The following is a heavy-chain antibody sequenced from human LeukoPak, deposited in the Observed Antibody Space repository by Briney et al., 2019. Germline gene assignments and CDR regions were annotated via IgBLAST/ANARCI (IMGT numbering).Heavy chain of an antibody. J-gene: IGHJ4*02. Sequence: SVKVSCKASGGTFSSYAISWVRQAPGQGLEWMGRIIPILGIANYAQKFQGRVTITADKSTSTAYMELSSLRSEDTAVYYCARSPEAAKNFDYWGQGTLVTVSS. CDR3: ARSPEAAKNFDY. CDR1: GGTFSSYA. V-gene: IGHV1-69*04. CDR2: IIPILGIA.